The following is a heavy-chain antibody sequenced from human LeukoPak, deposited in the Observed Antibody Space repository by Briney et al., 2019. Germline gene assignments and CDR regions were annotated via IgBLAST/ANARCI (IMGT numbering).Heavy chain of an antibody. CDR2: IKSKADGGTT. Sequence: GGSLRLSCAASGFTFTNAWMSWVRQAPGKGLQWVGRIKSKADGGTTDYAARVKGRFTISRDDSKTTLYLQMNSLKTEDTAVYYCTRDQSGCYNLFDHWGQGTLVSVSS. CDR1: GFTFTNAW. J-gene: IGHJ4*02. CDR3: TRDQSGCYNLFDH. D-gene: IGHD5-24*01. V-gene: IGHV3-15*01.